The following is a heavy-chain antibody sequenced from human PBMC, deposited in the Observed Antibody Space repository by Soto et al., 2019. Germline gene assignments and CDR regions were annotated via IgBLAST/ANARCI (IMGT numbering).Heavy chain of an antibody. Sequence: GGSLRLSCAASGFTFNNYWMTWVRQTPGKGLEWVANIKQDGSEKNYVDSVKSRFTISRDNAKNSLYLQMNSLRAEDSAVYYCARDRYNFWSGYYTDYYFDYWGQGTLVTVSS. D-gene: IGHD3-3*01. CDR1: GFTFNNYW. V-gene: IGHV3-7*01. CDR2: IKQDGSEK. J-gene: IGHJ4*02. CDR3: ARDRYNFWSGYYTDYYFDY.